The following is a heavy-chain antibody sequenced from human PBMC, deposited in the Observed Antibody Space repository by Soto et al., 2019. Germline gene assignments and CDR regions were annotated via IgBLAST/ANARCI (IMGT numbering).Heavy chain of an antibody. V-gene: IGHV2-5*02. J-gene: IGHJ3*02. Sequence: QITLKESGPTLVKPTQTLTLTCTFSGFSLSTNGVGVSWIRQPPGKALEWLALIYWDDDKRYSPSLRSRPTISKDTSNNPVVLTLTNMDPVATATYYCAPHLIAWGEAFDIWGQGTMVTVSS. CDR1: GFSLSTNGVG. CDR3: APHLIAWGEAFDI. CDR2: IYWDDDK. D-gene: IGHD7-27*01.